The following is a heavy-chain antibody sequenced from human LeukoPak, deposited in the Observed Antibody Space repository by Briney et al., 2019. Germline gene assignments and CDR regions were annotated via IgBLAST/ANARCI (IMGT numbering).Heavy chain of an antibody. CDR1: GDSVSSNSAA. D-gene: IGHD6-19*01. CDR2: TYYRSKWYN. Sequence: SQTLSLTCAISGDSVSSNSAAWNWIRQSPSKGLEWLGRTYYRSKWYNDYAVSVKSRITINPDTSKNQFSLQLNSVTPEDTAVYYCARSFHSSGFVPDFDYWGQGALVTVSS. CDR3: ARSFHSSGFVPDFDY. V-gene: IGHV6-1*01. J-gene: IGHJ4*02.